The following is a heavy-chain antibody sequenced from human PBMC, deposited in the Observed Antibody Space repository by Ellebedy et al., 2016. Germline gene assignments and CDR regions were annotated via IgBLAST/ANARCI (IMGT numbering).Heavy chain of an antibody. Sequence: GGSLRLSXTASGLNFNTFFMSWVRQAPGKGLEWVSTISAGSDTTRLAASVKGRFTISRDSSKNSVYLQMNNLRVEDTAVYYCRQGHYADLWGQGTLVTVSS. D-gene: IGHD4-17*01. CDR2: ISAGSDTT. CDR1: GLNFNTFF. J-gene: IGHJ4*02. CDR3: RQGHYADL. V-gene: IGHV3-23*01.